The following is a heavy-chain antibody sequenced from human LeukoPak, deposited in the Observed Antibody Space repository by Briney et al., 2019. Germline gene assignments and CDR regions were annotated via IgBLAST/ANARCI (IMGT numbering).Heavy chain of an antibody. J-gene: IGHJ5*02. CDR2: IQSKTDGGAA. Sequence: GGSLRLSCAASGLTLSNAWMRWVRQAPGKGLEWVGRIQSKTDGGAADYAAPVKGRFSISRDDSKNTLYLQMNSLKTEDTAVYYCTPGHYSSPWGQGTLVTVSS. CDR1: GLTLSNAW. V-gene: IGHV3-15*01. D-gene: IGHD6-13*01. CDR3: TPGHYSSP.